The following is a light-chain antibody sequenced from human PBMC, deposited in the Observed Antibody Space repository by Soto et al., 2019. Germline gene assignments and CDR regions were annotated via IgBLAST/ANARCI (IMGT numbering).Light chain of an antibody. CDR1: SSDVGGYDY. V-gene: IGLV2-14*01. CDR3: SSYTNSGTVL. Sequence: QSALTQPASVSGSPGQSITISCTGTSSDVGGYDYVSWYQQYAGKAPKLTIYNVRNRPSGVSSRFSGSKSGNTASLTISGLQPEDEADYFCSSYTNSGTVLFGGGTKLTVX. J-gene: IGLJ2*01. CDR2: NVR.